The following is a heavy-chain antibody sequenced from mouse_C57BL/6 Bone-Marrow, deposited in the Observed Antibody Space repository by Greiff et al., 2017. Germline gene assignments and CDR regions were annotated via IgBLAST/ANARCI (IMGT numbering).Heavy chain of an antibody. V-gene: IGHV1-61*01. J-gene: IGHJ3*01. D-gene: IGHD2-1*01. CDR1: GYTFTSYW. CDR2: IYPSDSET. CDR3: AREGNFPFAY. Sequence: QVPLQQPGAELVRPGSSVKLSCKASGYTFTSYWMDWVKQRPGQGLEWIGNIYPSDSETHYNQKFKDKATLTVDKSSSTAYMQLSSLTSEDSAVYYCAREGNFPFAYWGQGTLVTVSA.